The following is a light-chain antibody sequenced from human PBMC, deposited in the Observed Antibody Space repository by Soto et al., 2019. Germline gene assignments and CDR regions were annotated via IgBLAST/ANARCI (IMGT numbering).Light chain of an antibody. CDR1: QSVSSN. CDR2: DAS. J-gene: IGKJ5*01. Sequence: EIVMTQSPVTLSVSPGETATLSCRASQSVSSNLAWYQQKPGQAPRLLISDASTRATGIPARFSGSGSGTEFTLTVSSLQSEDFAVYYCQQYIKWPITFGQGTRLEIK. CDR3: QQYIKWPIT. V-gene: IGKV3-15*01.